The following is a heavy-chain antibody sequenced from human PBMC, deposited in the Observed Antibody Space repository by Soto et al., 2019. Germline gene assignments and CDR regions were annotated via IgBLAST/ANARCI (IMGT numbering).Heavy chain of an antibody. J-gene: IGHJ5*02. CDR1: GGTFSSYA. D-gene: IGHD1-26*01. V-gene: IGHV1-69*13. CDR3: ARDPWVGDSANWFDP. Sequence: SVKVSCKASGGTFSSYAISWVRQAPGQGLEWMGGIIPIFSTANYAQKFQGRVTITADESTSTAYMELSSLRSEDTAVYYCARDPWVGDSANWFDPWGQGTLVTVSS. CDR2: IIPIFSTA.